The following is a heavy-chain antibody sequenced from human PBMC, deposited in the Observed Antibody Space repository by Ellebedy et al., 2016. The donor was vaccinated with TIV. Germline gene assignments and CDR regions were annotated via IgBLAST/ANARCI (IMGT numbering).Heavy chain of an antibody. D-gene: IGHD3-3*01. CDR1: GFTFSNYW. V-gene: IGHV3-33*08. CDR2: IWYDGSNT. Sequence: GESLKISCAASGFTFSNYWMNWVRQAPGKGLEWVALIWYDGSNTYYADSVKGRFTISRDNSQNTVSLQMSSLRAEDTAVYNCARAGGGFLEWLSQDYFDYWGQGTLVTVSS. J-gene: IGHJ4*02. CDR3: ARAGGGFLEWLSQDYFDY.